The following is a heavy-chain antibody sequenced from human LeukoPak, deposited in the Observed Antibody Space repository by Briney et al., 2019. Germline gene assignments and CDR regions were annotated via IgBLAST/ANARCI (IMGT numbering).Heavy chain of an antibody. V-gene: IGHV1-18*01. Sequence: GASVKVSCKASGYTFTKYRISSLRQAPGQGLEWMGWISTYNGNTDYAQKFQGRVTMTTDTSTSTAYMELRSLRSDDTAVYYCARGGFSSRWPYYLDFWGQGSLVTVSS. CDR3: ARGGFSSRWPYYLDF. D-gene: IGHD6-13*01. CDR2: ISTYNGNT. J-gene: IGHJ4*02. CDR1: GYTFTKYR.